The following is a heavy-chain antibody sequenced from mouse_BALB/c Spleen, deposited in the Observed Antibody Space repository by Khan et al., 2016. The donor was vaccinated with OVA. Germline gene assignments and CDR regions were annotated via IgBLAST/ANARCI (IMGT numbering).Heavy chain of an antibody. V-gene: IGHV3-2*02. CDR2: ISYSGVT. D-gene: IGHD1-2*01. J-gene: IGHJ2*01. CDR3: ARGNYYGYDFDY. Sequence: EVQLQESGPGLVKPSQSLSLTCTVTGYSITSGYAWNWIRQFPGNKLEWMGYISYSGVTGYTPSLKGRISITRDTSKNRVFLQWNALTTEDTATYYCARGNYYGYDFDYWGQGTTLTGSA. CDR1: GYSITSGYA.